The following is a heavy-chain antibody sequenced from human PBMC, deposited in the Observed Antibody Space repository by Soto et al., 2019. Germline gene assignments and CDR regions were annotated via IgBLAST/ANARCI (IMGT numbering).Heavy chain of an antibody. D-gene: IGHD6-13*01. CDR1: GFTFRSYS. V-gene: IGHV3-21*01. CDR3: ARAGSSWYDGMDV. CDR2: ISSSSSYI. Sequence: GGSLRLSCAASGFTFRSYSMNWVRQAPGKGLEWVSSISSSSSYIYYADSVKGRFTISRDNAKNSLYLQMNSLRAEDTAVYYCARAGSSWYDGMDVWGQGTTVTVSS. J-gene: IGHJ6*02.